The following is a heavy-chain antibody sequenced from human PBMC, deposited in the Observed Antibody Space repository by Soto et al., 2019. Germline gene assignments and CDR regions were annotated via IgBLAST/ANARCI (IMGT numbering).Heavy chain of an antibody. Sequence: QVQLQESGPGLVKPSGTLSLTCAVSGGSISSSNWWTWVRQPPGKGLEWIGEIYHSGSTNYNPSLKRRVTISVDKSKNQFSLKLTSVTAADTAVYYCARRPSAAAGTDWGQGTLVTVSS. CDR2: IYHSGST. J-gene: IGHJ4*02. V-gene: IGHV4-4*02. CDR1: GGSISSSNW. D-gene: IGHD6-13*01. CDR3: ARRPSAAAGTD.